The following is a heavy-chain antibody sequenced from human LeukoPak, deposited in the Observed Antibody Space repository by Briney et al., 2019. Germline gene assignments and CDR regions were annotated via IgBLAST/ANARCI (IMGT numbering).Heavy chain of an antibody. CDR1: GVSISSYY. J-gene: IGHJ3*02. V-gene: IGHV4-4*07. CDR2: IYTSGST. D-gene: IGHD1-26*01. Sequence: SETLSLTCTVSGVSISSYYWSWIRQPAGKGLEWIGRIYTSGSTNYNPSLKSRVTMSVDTSKNQFSLKLSSVTAADTAVYYCAREPTYSGSYYFALAAFDIWGQGTMVTVSS. CDR3: AREPTYSGSYYFALAAFDI.